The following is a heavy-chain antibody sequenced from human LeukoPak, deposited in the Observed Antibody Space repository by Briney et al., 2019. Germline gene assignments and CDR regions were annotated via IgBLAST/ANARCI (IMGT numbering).Heavy chain of an antibody. D-gene: IGHD3-10*01. CDR1: GGSISSSAYY. V-gene: IGHV4-39*01. Sequence: SETLSLTCTVSGGSISSSAYYWGWLRQPPGKGLEWIGSIYYSGSTYYNPSLKSRITISVDTSKNQFSLKLSSVTAADTAVYYCASYYYGSGSPYAFDIWGQGTMVTVSS. J-gene: IGHJ3*02. CDR2: IYYSGST. CDR3: ASYYYGSGSPYAFDI.